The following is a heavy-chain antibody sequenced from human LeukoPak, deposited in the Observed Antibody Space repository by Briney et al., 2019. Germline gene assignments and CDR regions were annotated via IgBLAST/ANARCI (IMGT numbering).Heavy chain of an antibody. CDR3: AKDANPGIVGAPAYNWFDP. J-gene: IGHJ5*02. V-gene: IGHV3-7*03. D-gene: IGHD1-26*01. CDR1: GFTFSSYW. Sequence: GGSLRLSCAASGFTFSSYWMSWVRQAPGKGLEWVANIKQDGSEKYYVDSVKGRFTISRDNAKNSLYLQMNSLRAEDTALYYCAKDANPGIVGAPAYNWFDPWGQGTLVTVSS. CDR2: IKQDGSEK.